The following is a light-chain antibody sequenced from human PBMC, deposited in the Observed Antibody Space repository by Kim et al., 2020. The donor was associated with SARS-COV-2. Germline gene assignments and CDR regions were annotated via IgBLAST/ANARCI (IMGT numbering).Light chain of an antibody. J-gene: IGLJ2*01. V-gene: IGLV3-21*04. Sequence: PGKAARSNCGGNNKGSKSVHWYQKKPGQAPVLVIYYDSDRPSGIPERFSGSNSGNTATLTISRVEAGDEAEYYCQVWDSSRDHSVVFGGGTQLTVL. CDR1: NKGSKS. CDR2: YDS. CDR3: QVWDSSRDHSVV.